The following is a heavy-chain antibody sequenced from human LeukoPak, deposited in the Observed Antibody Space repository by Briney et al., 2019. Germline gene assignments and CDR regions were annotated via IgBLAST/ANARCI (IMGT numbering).Heavy chain of an antibody. J-gene: IGHJ6*03. CDR1: GYTFTSYG. Sequence: ASVKVSCKASGYTFTSYGISWVRQAPGQGLEWMGWISAYNGNTNYAQKLQGRVTMTTDTSTSTAYMELSRLRSDDTAVYYCAREGLYRVGPDYYYYYMDVWGKGTTVTISS. CDR3: AREGLYRVGPDYYYYYMDV. V-gene: IGHV1-18*01. CDR2: ISAYNGNT. D-gene: IGHD3-16*02.